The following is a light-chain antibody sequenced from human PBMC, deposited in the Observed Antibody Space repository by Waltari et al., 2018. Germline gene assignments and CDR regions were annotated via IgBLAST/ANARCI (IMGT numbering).Light chain of an antibody. CDR2: AAS. J-gene: IGKJ1*01. CDR1: QSISNY. CDR3: QQSYSQTRT. Sequence: DIQMTQSPSSLSASVGDRVTITCRASQSISNYLSWYQQKPGRAPKLLMYAASSLESGVPSRCSGSGSGGDFTLIISSLQPEDFATCSCQQSYSQTRTFGQGTKVEIK. V-gene: IGKV1-39*01.